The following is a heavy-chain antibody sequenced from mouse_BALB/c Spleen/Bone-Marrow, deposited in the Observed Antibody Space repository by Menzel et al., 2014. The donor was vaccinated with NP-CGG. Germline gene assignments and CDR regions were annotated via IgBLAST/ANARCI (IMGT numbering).Heavy chain of an antibody. Sequence: EVKLVESGAELVKPGASVKLSCTASGFNFKDTYLHWVKQRPEQGLEWIGRIDPANGNTKYDPKFQGKAAITADTSSNTAYLQLSSLTSEDTAVYYCASYRYAWYFDVWGAGTTVTVSS. D-gene: IGHD2-14*01. J-gene: IGHJ1*01. CDR1: GFNFKDTY. CDR3: ASYRYAWYFDV. CDR2: IDPANGNT. V-gene: IGHV14-3*02.